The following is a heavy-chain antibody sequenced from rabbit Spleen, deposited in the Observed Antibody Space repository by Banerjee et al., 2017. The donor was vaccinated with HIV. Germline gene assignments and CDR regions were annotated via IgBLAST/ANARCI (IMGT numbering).Heavy chain of an antibody. D-gene: IGHD4-1*01. V-gene: IGHV1S40*01. CDR3: AKLSGGWGDFNL. J-gene: IGHJ4*01. CDR2: INPSTTNT. CDR1: GFSFSSGYY. Sequence: QSLEESGGDLVKPGTSLTLTCTASGFSFSSGYYMCWVRQAPGKGLEWIACINPSTTNTWYASWVNGRFTISKISSTTVTLQLNSLTVADTATYFCAKLSGGWGDFNLWGPGTLVTVS.